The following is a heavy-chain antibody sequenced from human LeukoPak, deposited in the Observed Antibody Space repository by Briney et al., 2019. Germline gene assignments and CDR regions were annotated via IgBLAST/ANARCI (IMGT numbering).Heavy chain of an antibody. Sequence: SVKVSCKASGGTFSSYAISWVRQAPGQGLEWMGGIIPIFGTANYAQKFQGRVTITADESTSTAYMELSSLRSEDTAVYYCATYYYDSSGYSPTPFDYWGQGTLVTVSS. CDR2: IIPIFGTA. J-gene: IGHJ4*02. V-gene: IGHV1-69*13. CDR3: ATYYYDSSGYSPTPFDY. D-gene: IGHD3-22*01. CDR1: GGTFSSYA.